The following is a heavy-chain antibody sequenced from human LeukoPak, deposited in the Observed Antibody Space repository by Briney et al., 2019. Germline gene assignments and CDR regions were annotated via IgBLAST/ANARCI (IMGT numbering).Heavy chain of an antibody. D-gene: IGHD4/OR15-4a*01. Sequence: SETLSLTCTVSGGSISSFYWGWIRQPPGKGLEWIGSIYYSGSTYYNPSLKSRVTISVDTSKNQFSLKLSSVTAADTAVYYCARFFTGAQGIDYWGQGTLVTVSS. CDR3: ARFFTGAQGIDY. CDR1: GGSISSFY. V-gene: IGHV4-39*01. J-gene: IGHJ4*02. CDR2: IYYSGST.